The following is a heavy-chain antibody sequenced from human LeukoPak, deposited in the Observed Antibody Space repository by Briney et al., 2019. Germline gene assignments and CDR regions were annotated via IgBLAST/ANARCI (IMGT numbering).Heavy chain of an antibody. CDR1: GFTFDDYA. D-gene: IGHD5-18*01. CDR2: ISWNSGSI. Sequence: GGSLRLSCAATGFTFDDYAMHWVRQAPGKGLEWVSGISWNSGSIGYADSVKGRFTISRDNAKNSLYLQMNSLRAEDTALYYCAKDNPAYSYENWFDPWGQGTLVTVSS. V-gene: IGHV3-9*01. J-gene: IGHJ5*02. CDR3: AKDNPAYSYENWFDP.